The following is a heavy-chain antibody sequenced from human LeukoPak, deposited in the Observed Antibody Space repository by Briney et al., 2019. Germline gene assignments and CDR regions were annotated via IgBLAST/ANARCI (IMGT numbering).Heavy chain of an antibody. Sequence: ASVKVSCMASGYTFTSYDINWVRQATGQGLEWMGWMNPNSGNTGYAQKFQGRVTMTRNTSISTAYMELSSLRSEDTAVYYCARGTGTLAQNYYYYYMDVWGKGTTVAVSS. CDR2: MNPNSGNT. J-gene: IGHJ6*03. V-gene: IGHV1-8*01. CDR3: ARGTGTLAQNYYYYYMDV. CDR1: GYTFTSYD. D-gene: IGHD1-7*01.